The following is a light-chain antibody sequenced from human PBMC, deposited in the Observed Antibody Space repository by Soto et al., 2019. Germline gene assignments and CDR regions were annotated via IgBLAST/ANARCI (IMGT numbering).Light chain of an antibody. Sequence: PGARATLSCRASQTVNRNYLAWYQQKPGQTPKVLISGASSRAPGIPDRFSGSGSGTDFTLTISRLEPEDLAVYYCQQYGSSPRNFGQGTKLEI. CDR3: QQYGSSPRN. CDR2: GAS. V-gene: IGKV3-20*01. J-gene: IGKJ2*01. CDR1: QTVNRNY.